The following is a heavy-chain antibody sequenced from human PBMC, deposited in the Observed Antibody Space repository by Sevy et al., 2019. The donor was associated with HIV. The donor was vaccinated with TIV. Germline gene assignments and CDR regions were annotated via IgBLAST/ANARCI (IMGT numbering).Heavy chain of an antibody. CDR2: VDPSAGNT. V-gene: IGHV1-46*01. Sequence: ASVKVSCKASGDTFTNNYIHWVRQAPGQGLEWMGMVDPSAGNTTYAQKFQGRVTMPRDTSTSILYMDLSSLRSKDTAVYYCVRADPDQHFDSWGQGTLVTVSS. J-gene: IGHJ4*02. CDR3: VRADPDQHFDS. CDR1: GDTFTNNY.